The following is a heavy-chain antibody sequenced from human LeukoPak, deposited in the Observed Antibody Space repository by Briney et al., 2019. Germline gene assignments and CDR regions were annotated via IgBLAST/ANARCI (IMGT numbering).Heavy chain of an antibody. D-gene: IGHD6-19*01. CDR3: AKDLRQWLVSGAFDF. J-gene: IGHJ3*01. V-gene: IGHV3-30*02. CDR2: IRYDGSNK. CDR1: GFTFSTYG. Sequence: AGGSLRLSCAASGFTFSTYGMHWVRQAPGKGLERVGFIRYDGSNKYDADSVKGRFTISRDNSKNTLYLQMNNLRAEDTAVYYCAKDLRQWLVSGAFDFWGQGTMVTVSS.